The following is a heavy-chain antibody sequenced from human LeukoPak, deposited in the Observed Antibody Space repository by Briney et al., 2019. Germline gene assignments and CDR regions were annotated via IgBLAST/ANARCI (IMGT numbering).Heavy chain of an antibody. CDR3: AREDWNPPHGYMDV. D-gene: IGHD1-1*01. V-gene: IGHV4-34*01. CDR2: INHSGST. Sequence: SETLSLTCGVYGGSFRGYYWSWIRQPPGKGLEWIGEINHSGSTNYNPSLKSRVTISADTSKNQFSLKLSSVTAADTAVYYCAREDWNPPHGYMDVWGKGTTVTVSS. J-gene: IGHJ6*03. CDR1: GGSFRGYY.